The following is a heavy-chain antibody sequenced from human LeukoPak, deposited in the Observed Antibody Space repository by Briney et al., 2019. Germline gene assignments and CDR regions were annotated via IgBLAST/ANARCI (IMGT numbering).Heavy chain of an antibody. Sequence: PGGSLRLSCAASGFTFSSYSMNWVRQAPGKGLEWVSSISSSSSYIYYADPVKGRFTISRDNAKNSLYLQMNSLRAEDTAVYYCARVVVVAATPLVDYWGQGTLVTVSS. V-gene: IGHV3-21*01. CDR2: ISSSSSYI. CDR1: GFTFSSYS. CDR3: ARVVVVAATPLVDY. D-gene: IGHD2-15*01. J-gene: IGHJ4*02.